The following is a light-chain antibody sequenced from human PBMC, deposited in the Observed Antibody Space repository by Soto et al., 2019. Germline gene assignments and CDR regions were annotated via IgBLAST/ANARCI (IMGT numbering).Light chain of an antibody. Sequence: QAVVTQPPSASGTPGQRVTISCSGSSSNIGSNTVNWYQQHPGKAPKLIIYEVTERPSGVSNRFSGSKFGNTASLTISGLLPEDEADYYCCSYGGSSALPYVFGTGTKLTVL. CDR2: EVT. J-gene: IGLJ1*01. V-gene: IGLV2-23*02. CDR3: CSYGGSSALPYV. CDR1: SSNIGSNT.